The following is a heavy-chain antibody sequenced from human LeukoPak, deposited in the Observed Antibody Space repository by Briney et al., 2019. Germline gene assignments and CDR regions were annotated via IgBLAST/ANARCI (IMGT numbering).Heavy chain of an antibody. J-gene: IGHJ6*02. Sequence: SETLSLTCTVSGGSISSYYWSWIRQPPGKGLEWIGYIYYSGSTNYNTSLKSRVTISVDTSKNQFSLKLSSVTAADTAVYYCARETVSSGYYYYYGMDVWGQGTTVTVSS. V-gene: IGHV4-59*01. CDR1: GGSISSYY. D-gene: IGHD3-22*01. CDR2: IYYSGST. CDR3: ARETVSSGYYYYYGMDV.